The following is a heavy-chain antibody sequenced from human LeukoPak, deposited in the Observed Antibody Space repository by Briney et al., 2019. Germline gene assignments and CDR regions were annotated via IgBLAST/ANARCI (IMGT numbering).Heavy chain of an antibody. CDR2: IGGSGGST. CDR1: GFTFSSYA. J-gene: IGHJ6*03. V-gene: IGHV3-23*01. CDR3: AKAYGSGSYYPYYYYYYTDV. Sequence: PGGSLRLSCAASGFTFSSYAMSWVRQAPGKGLEWVSSIGGSGGSTYYADSVKGRFTISRDNSKNTLYLQMNSLRAEDTAVYYCAKAYGSGSYYPYYYYYYTDVWGKGTTVTVSS. D-gene: IGHD3-10*01.